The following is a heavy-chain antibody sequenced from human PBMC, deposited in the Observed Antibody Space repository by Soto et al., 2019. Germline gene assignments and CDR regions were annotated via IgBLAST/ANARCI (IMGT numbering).Heavy chain of an antibody. Sequence: GGSLRLSCGSSGFTVSSNYMSLVRQAPGKGLEWVSVIYSGGSTYYADSVKGRFTISRDNSKNTLYLQMNSLRAEDTAVYYCARDRVESGYPEYFQHWGQGTLVTVSS. CDR1: GFTVSSNY. J-gene: IGHJ1*01. CDR3: ARDRVESGYPEYFQH. D-gene: IGHD3-22*01. V-gene: IGHV3-53*01. CDR2: IYSGGST.